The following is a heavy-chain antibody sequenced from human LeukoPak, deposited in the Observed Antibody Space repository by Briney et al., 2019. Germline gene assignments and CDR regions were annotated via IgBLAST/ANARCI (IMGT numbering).Heavy chain of an antibody. CDR3: AKGYYYDSSGTPVLDY. D-gene: IGHD3-22*01. CDR2: FSGSGGST. CDR1: GFTFSSYA. J-gene: IGHJ4*02. Sequence: GGSLRLSCAASGFTFSSYAMSWVRQAPGKGLEWVSAFSGSGGSTYYADSVKGRFTISRDNSKNTLYLQMNSLRAEDTAVYYCAKGYYYDSSGTPVLDYWGQGTLVTVSS. V-gene: IGHV3-23*01.